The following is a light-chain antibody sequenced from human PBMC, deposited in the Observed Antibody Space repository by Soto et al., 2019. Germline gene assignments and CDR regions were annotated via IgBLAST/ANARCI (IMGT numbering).Light chain of an antibody. J-gene: IGKJ4*01. Sequence: DIQMTQSPSSLSASVGDRVTITCRASQSISSYLNWYQQKPGKATKLLIYAASRLQSGVPSSVSGSGSGTYFTLTISSLQPADFATDYGQQSYSTPLTFGGGTKVEIK. CDR3: QQSYSTPLT. CDR1: QSISSY. V-gene: IGKV1-39*01. CDR2: AAS.